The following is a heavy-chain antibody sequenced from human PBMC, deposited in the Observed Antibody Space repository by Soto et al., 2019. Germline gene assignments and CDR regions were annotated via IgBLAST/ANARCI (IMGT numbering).Heavy chain of an antibody. J-gene: IGHJ4*02. CDR2: ISHSGTT. Sequence: PSQTLSLTCAVSGFSLHSCYLWGWIRQPPGKGLEWIGLISHSGTTISHPSFTSISTISLYTTSNACSSHFKSVSDAATAVYYGARGRSSSLVDDCFDSWGQGTLVTVSS. CDR3: ARGRSSSLVDDCFDS. V-gene: IGHV4-38-2*01. D-gene: IGHD3-10*01. CDR1: GFSLHSCYL.